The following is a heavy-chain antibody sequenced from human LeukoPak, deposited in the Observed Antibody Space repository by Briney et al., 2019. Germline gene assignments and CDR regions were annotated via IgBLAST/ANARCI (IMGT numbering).Heavy chain of an antibody. D-gene: IGHD6-19*01. V-gene: IGHV3-74*01. J-gene: IGHJ4*02. Sequence: PGGSLRLSCAASGFTFSSYWMHWVRQAPGKGLVWVSRINSDGSSTSYADSVKGRFTISRDNAKNTLYLQMNSLRAEGTAVYYCARAPRYSSGWYCDYWGQGTLVTVSS. CDR2: INSDGSST. CDR3: ARAPRYSSGWYCDY. CDR1: GFTFSSYW.